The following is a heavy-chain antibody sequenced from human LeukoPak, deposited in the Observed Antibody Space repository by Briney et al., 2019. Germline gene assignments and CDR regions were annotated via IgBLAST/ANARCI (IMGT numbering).Heavy chain of an antibody. V-gene: IGHV3-7*01. J-gene: IGHJ4*02. CDR1: GFTFGNFW. D-gene: IGHD2-8*02. CDR2: MKGDGSHI. CDR3: ARLFGGVTTFDY. Sequence: QSGGSLRLSCAASGFTFGNFWMSWVRQAPGRGLQWVASMKGDGSHIYYVDSVKGRFTISRDNARNSLYLQMNSLTAEDTAVYYCARLFGGVTTFDYWGQGALVTVSS.